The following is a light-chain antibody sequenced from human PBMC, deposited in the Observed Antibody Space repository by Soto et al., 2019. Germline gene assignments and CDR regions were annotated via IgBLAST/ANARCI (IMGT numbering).Light chain of an antibody. CDR2: TAS. V-gene: IGKV1D-12*01. CDR1: QDISRW. Sequence: DIQMTQSPSSVSASVGDRITITCRASQDISRWLAWYQQKPGRAPNLLIYTASTLESGVPSRFRGSGSGTDFTLTISNLQPEDFATYYCQQVDSFPLTFGGGTKVEIK. J-gene: IGKJ4*01. CDR3: QQVDSFPLT.